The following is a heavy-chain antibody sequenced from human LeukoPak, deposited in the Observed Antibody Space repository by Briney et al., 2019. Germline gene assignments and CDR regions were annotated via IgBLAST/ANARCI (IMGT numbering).Heavy chain of an antibody. Sequence: GGPPRLSCAASGFTFSDYYMSWIRQAPGKGLEWVSYISSSGSTIYYADSVKGRFTISRDNAKNSLYLQMNSLRAEDTAVYYCARTSYLYWYFDLWGRGTLVTVSS. J-gene: IGHJ2*01. CDR1: GFTFSDYY. D-gene: IGHD1-26*01. CDR3: ARTSYLYWYFDL. V-gene: IGHV3-11*01. CDR2: ISSSGSTI.